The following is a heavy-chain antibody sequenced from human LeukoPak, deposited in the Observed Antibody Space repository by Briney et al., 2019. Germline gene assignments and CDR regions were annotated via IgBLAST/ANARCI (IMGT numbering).Heavy chain of an antibody. V-gene: IGHV1-18*01. Sequence: ASVKVSCKASGYTFTSYGISWVRQAPGQGLEWMGWISAYNGNTNYAQKLQGRVTMTTDTSTSTAYMELRSLRSDDTAVYYCARDGNSSGWYLRFFDYGGQGTLVTVSS. D-gene: IGHD6-19*01. CDR2: ISAYNGNT. J-gene: IGHJ4*02. CDR1: GYTFTSYG. CDR3: ARDGNSSGWYLRFFDY.